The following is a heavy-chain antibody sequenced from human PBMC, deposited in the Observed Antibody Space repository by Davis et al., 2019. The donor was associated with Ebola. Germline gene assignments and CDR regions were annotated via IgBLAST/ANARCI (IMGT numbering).Heavy chain of an antibody. CDR1: GFTFSSYA. D-gene: IGHD4-23*01. J-gene: IGHJ4*02. V-gene: IGHV3-30-3*01. CDR3: ARDYGGNGEDY. CDR2: ISYDGSNK. Sequence: GESLKISCAASGFTFSSYAMHWVRQAPGKGLEWVAVISYDGSNKYYADSVKGRFTISRDNSKNTLYLQMNSLRAEDTAVYYCARDYGGNGEDYWGQGTLVTVSS.